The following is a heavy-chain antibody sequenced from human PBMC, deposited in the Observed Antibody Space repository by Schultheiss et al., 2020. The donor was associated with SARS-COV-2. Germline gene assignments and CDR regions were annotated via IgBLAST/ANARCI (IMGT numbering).Heavy chain of an antibody. Sequence: GGSLRLSCTASGFTFSSYAMNWVRQAPGKGLEWVSSISSSSSYIYYADSVKGRFTISRDNAKNSLYLQMNSLRAEDTAVYYCARDRAYCTGGVCYSGYYYYYMDVWGKGTTVTVSS. CDR2: ISSSSSYI. D-gene: IGHD2-8*02. J-gene: IGHJ6*03. V-gene: IGHV3-21*01. CDR1: GFTFSSYA. CDR3: ARDRAYCTGGVCYSGYYYYYMDV.